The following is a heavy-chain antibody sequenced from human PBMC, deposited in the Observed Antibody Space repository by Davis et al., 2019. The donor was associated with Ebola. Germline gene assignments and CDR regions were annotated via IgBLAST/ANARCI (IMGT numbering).Heavy chain of an antibody. J-gene: IGHJ6*04. CDR1: GFTFSSYA. Sequence: GGSLRLSCAASGFTFSSYAMHWVRQAPGKGLEWVAIISFDGSNKYYADSVKGRFTISRDNSKNTLYLQMNSLRDEDTAVYYCAGGYYGMDVWGKGTTVTVSS. CDR2: ISFDGSNK. V-gene: IGHV3-30*12. D-gene: IGHD3-16*01. CDR3: AGGYYGMDV.